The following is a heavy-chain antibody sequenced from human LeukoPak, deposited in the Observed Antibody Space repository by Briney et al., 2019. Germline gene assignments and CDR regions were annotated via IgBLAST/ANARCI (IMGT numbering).Heavy chain of an antibody. CDR3: AKGGPPAYSYGYLGAFDI. J-gene: IGHJ3*02. D-gene: IGHD5-18*01. CDR2: ISGSGGST. Sequence: PGGSLRLPCVASGFTFSSYNMNWVRQAPGKGLEWVSAISGSGGSTYYADSVKGRFTISRDNSKNTLYLQMNSLRAEDTAVYYCAKGGPPAYSYGYLGAFDIWGQGTMVTVSS. V-gene: IGHV3-23*01. CDR1: GFTFSSYN.